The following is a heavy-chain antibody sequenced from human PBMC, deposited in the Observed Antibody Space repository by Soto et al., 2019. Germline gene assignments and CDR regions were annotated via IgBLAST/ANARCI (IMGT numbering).Heavy chain of an antibody. V-gene: IGHV5-51*01. D-gene: IGHD6-19*01. CDR1: GYSFTSYW. CDR2: IYPGDSDT. CDR3: AGRGDIAVAGTSAFDI. J-gene: IGHJ3*02. Sequence: GESLKISCKGSGYSFTSYWIGWVRQMPGKGLEWMGIIYPGDSDTRYSPSFQGQVTISADKSISTAYLQWSSLKASDTAMYYCAGRGDIAVAGTSAFDIWGQGTMVTVSS.